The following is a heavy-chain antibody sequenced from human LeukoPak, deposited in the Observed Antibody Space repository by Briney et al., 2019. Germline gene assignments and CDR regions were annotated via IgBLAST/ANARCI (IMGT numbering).Heavy chain of an antibody. Sequence: AGGSLRLSCAASGFTVSSNYMSWVRQAPGKGLEWVSVIYSGGSTYYADSVKGRFTISRDNSKNTLYLQMNSLRAEDTAVYYCARGVTSGPPDYWGQGTLATVSS. V-gene: IGHV3-66*02. CDR1: GFTVSSNY. CDR2: IYSGGST. CDR3: ARGVTSGPPDY. D-gene: IGHD4-11*01. J-gene: IGHJ4*02.